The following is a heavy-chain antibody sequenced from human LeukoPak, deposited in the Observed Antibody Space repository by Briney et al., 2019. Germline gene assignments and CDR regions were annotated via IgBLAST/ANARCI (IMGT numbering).Heavy chain of an antibody. V-gene: IGHV3-74*01. Sequence: GGSLRLSCAASGFTFSSYYMHWVRQAPGKGLVWVSRMNSDGSITTYADSVKGRFTISRDNAKNTLYLEMNSLRAEDTAVYYCARDRSLVATGPHFDYWGLGTLVTVSS. D-gene: IGHD5-12*01. J-gene: IGHJ4*02. CDR1: GFTFSSYY. CDR3: ARDRSLVATGPHFDY. CDR2: MNSDGSIT.